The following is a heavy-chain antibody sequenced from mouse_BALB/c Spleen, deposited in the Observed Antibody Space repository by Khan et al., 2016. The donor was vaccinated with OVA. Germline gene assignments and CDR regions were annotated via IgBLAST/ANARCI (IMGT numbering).Heavy chain of an antibody. CDR2: ISSSGSA. CDR3: ARSLYYSYGYGLDY. CDR1: GYSITSDYA. J-gene: IGHJ4*01. V-gene: IGHV3-2*02. Sequence: EVQLQESGPGLVKPSQSLSLTYTVTGYSITSDYAWNWIRQFPGDRLEWMGYISSSGSASYNPSLKSRISITRDTSKNQFFLQLKSVTTEDTATYFCARSLYYSYGYGLDYWGRGSSVTVSS. D-gene: IGHD2-14*01.